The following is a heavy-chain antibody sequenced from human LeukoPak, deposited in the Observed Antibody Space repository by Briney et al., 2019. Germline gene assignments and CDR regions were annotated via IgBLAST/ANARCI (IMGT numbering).Heavy chain of an antibody. J-gene: IGHJ4*02. CDR3: ARAVGYCSSTSCYSDYFDY. CDR2: ISSSSSYI. V-gene: IGHV3-21*01. Sequence: PGGSLRLSCAASGFTFSSYSMNWVRQAPGKGLEWVSSISSSSSYIYYADSVKGRFTISRDNAKNSLYLQMNSLRAEDTAVHYCARAVGYCSSTSCYSDYFDYWGQGTLVTVSS. CDR1: GFTFSSYS. D-gene: IGHD2-2*01.